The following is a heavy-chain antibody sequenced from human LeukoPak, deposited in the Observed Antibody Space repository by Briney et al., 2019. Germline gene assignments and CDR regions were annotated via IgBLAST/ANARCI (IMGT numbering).Heavy chain of an antibody. CDR1: GFTFSSYA. J-gene: IGHJ3*02. Sequence: GGSLRLSCPASGFTFSSYAMSWVRQAPGKGLEWVSGISGSGGSTYYADSVKGRFTISRDNSKNTLYLQMNSLRAEDTAVYYCAKVWEWSSPNDAFDIWGQGTMVTVSS. CDR3: AKVWEWSSPNDAFDI. CDR2: ISGSGGST. V-gene: IGHV3-23*01. D-gene: IGHD3-3*01.